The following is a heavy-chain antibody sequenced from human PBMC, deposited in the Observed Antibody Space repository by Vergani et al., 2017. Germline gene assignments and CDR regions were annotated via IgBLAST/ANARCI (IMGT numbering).Heavy chain of an antibody. CDR2: ISGSGGST. J-gene: IGHJ4*02. V-gene: IGHV3-23*01. CDR3: AKICEGAIDY. Sequence: EVQLLESGGGLVQPGGSLRLSCAASGFTFSSYAMSWGRQAPGKGLEWVSAISGSGGSTYYADSVKGRFTITRDNSKNTVYLQMNSLKADDTAVYYCAKICEGAIDYWGQGTLVTVSS. CDR1: GFTFSSYA. D-gene: IGHD4/OR15-4a*01.